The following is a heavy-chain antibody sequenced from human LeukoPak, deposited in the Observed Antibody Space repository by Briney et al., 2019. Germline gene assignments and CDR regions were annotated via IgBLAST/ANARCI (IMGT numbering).Heavy chain of an antibody. CDR3: ARAITIFGVVQFDP. D-gene: IGHD3-3*01. CDR2: IYPGDSDT. CDR1: GYSFTSYW. V-gene: IGHV5-51*01. Sequence: PGESLKISCKGSGYSFTSYWIGRVRQMPGKGLGWMGIIYPGDSDTRYSPSFQGQVTISADKSISTAYLQWSSLKASDTAMYYCARAITIFGVVQFDPWGQGTLVTVSS. J-gene: IGHJ5*02.